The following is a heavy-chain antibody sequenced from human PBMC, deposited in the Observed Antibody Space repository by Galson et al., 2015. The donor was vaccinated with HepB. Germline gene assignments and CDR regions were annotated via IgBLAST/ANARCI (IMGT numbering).Heavy chain of an antibody. CDR3: VRSGDLSGYSSR. D-gene: IGHD6-13*01. Sequence: PLRLSSPAQGVTVSVPAIHWARQAPGKGPGSGRRIRREANKYAPLSVPSLKGRFTVSRDDSKNMAYLHMMRLKTDDTAVYYCVRSGDLSGYSSRWGQGSLVIVSS. J-gene: IGHJ4*02. CDR1: GVTVSVPA. V-gene: IGHV3-73*01. CDR2: IRREANKYAP.